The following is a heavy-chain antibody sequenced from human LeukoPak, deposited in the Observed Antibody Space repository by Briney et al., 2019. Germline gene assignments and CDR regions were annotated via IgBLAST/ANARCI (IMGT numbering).Heavy chain of an antibody. V-gene: IGHV1-69*05. CDR2: IIAIFGTA. CDR3: ASAVRGVIITSYYVDV. J-gene: IGHJ6*03. CDR1: GGTFSSYA. D-gene: IGHD3-10*01. Sequence: AVKVSCKASGGTFSSYAISWVRQAPGEGLEWMGGIIAIFGTANYAQKFQGRVTITTDESTSTAYMELRSLRSEDTAVYYCASAVRGVIITSYYVDVWGKGTTVTVSS.